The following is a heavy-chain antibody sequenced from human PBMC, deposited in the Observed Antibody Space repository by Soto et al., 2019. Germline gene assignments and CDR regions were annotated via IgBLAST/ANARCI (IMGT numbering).Heavy chain of an antibody. CDR3: ARVVWFGESPYHFDS. CDR1: GFSVNSGGCF. Sequence: PSETLSLTCTVSGFSVNSGGCFWSWIRQFPGKGLEWIGYIYYYGDTSYNPSLKSRVTISTDIPQNQFSLRLDSATAADTAVYYCARVVWFGESPYHFDSWGQGAQVPVSS. D-gene: IGHD3-10*01. J-gene: IGHJ4*02. CDR2: IYYYGDT. V-gene: IGHV4-31*03.